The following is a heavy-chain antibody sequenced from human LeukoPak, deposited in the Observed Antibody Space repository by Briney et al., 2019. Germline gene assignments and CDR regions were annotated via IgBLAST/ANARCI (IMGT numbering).Heavy chain of an antibody. CDR1: GFTFSNDW. CDR3: AKTPGTLSSDRPLNY. Sequence: GGSLRLSCVASGFTFSNDWMHWVRQAPGKGLVWVSRLYSEGGRTYYADSVKGRFTISRDNSKNTLYLQMNSLRAEDTAVYYCAKTPGTLSSDRPLNYWGQGTLVTVSS. CDR2: LYSEGGRT. V-gene: IGHV3-74*01. D-gene: IGHD2/OR15-2a*01. J-gene: IGHJ4*02.